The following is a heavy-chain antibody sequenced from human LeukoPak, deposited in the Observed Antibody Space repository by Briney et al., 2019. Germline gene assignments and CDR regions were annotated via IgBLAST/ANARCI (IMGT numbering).Heavy chain of an antibody. D-gene: IGHD3-22*01. CDR1: GFTFSSYA. V-gene: IGHV3-23*01. Sequence: GGSLRLSCAASGFTFSSYAMSWVRQAPGKGLEWVSAISGSGGSTYYADSVKGRFTISRDNSKNTLYLQMNSLRAEDTAIYYCAKDAPAYYYDSSGYQGLFDYWGQGTLVTVSS. CDR3: AKDAPAYYYDSSGYQGLFDY. CDR2: ISGSGGST. J-gene: IGHJ4*02.